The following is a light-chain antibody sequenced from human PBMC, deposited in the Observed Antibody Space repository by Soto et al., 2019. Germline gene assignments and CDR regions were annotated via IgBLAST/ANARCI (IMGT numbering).Light chain of an antibody. CDR1: QSILDRSKNKYY. CDR3: QQYFGSPGT. CDR2: WSS. J-gene: IGKJ1*01. V-gene: IGKV4-1*01. Sequence: DIVMTQSPDSLAVSLGERATFNCKSSQSILDRSKNKYYLAWYQQKSGQPPKLLIYWSSLRESGVPGRFTGSGSGTDCSLTVRGLQAEDVAVYCWQQYFGSPGTFGQGSKVEV.